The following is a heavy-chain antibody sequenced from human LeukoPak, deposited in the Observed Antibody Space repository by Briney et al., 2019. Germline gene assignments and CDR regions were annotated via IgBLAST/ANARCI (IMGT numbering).Heavy chain of an antibody. CDR3: SRADYSSGWLTDY. J-gene: IGHJ4*02. V-gene: IGHV1-2*06. CDR1: GYTFTDYY. D-gene: IGHD6-19*01. Sequence: ASVKVSCKASGYTFTDYYMHWVRPAPGQGLEWMGRINPNSGGTNYAQKFQGRVTMTRDTSISTVYMELSRLTSGDTAVYYCSRADYSSGWLTDYWGQGTLVSVSS. CDR2: INPNSGGT.